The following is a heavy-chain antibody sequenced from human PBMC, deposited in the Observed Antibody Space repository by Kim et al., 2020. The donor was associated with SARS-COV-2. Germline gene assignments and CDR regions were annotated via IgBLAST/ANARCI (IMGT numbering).Heavy chain of an antibody. CDR2: ISSSSSTI. J-gene: IGHJ6*02. CDR1: GFTFSSYS. D-gene: IGHD6-13*01. V-gene: IGHV3-48*02. Sequence: GGSLRLSCAASGFTFSSYSMNWVRQAPGKGLEWVSYISSSSSTIYYADSVKGRFTISRDNAKNSLYLQMNSLRDEDTAVYYCASSIAADCWYSYYGMDVWGQGTTVTVSS. CDR3: ASSIAADCWYSYYGMDV.